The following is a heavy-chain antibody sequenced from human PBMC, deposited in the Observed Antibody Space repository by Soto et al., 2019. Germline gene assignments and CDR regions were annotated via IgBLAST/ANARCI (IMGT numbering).Heavy chain of an antibody. Sequence: GGSLRLSCAASGFTFSSYAMSWVRQAPGKGLEWVSAISGSGGSTYYADSVKGRFTISRDNSKNTLYLQMNSLRAEDMAVYYCAKGRSSSYHSDGLDIWGQGTMVTVSS. CDR1: GFTFSSYA. J-gene: IGHJ3*02. D-gene: IGHD6-6*01. CDR3: AKGRSSSYHSDGLDI. CDR2: ISGSGGST. V-gene: IGHV3-23*01.